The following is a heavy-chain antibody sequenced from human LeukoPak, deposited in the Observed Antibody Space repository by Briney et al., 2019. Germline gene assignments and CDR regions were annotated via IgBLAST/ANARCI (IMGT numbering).Heavy chain of an antibody. CDR2: INSNSGGT. CDR1: GYTFTNYY. Sequence: ASVKVSCKASGYTFTNYYMHWVRQAPGQGLEWMGWINSNSGGTNYAQKFQGRVTMTRDTSISTAYMEPSRLRSDDTAMYYCARGYGSGSFHTYWGQGTLVTVSS. CDR3: ARGYGSGSFHTY. V-gene: IGHV1-2*02. D-gene: IGHD3-10*01. J-gene: IGHJ4*02.